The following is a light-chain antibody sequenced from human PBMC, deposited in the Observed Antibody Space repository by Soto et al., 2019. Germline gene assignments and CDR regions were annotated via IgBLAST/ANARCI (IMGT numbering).Light chain of an antibody. J-gene: IGKJ2*01. V-gene: IGKV3-20*01. Sequence: EIVLTQSPGTLSLSPGERATLSCRASQSVSSSYLAWYQQRPGQAPRLLIYGASSRATGIPDRFSGGGSGTDFTLTISRLEPEDFAVYYCQQYGYSQVTFGQGTKLEIK. CDR2: GAS. CDR1: QSVSSSY. CDR3: QQYGYSQVT.